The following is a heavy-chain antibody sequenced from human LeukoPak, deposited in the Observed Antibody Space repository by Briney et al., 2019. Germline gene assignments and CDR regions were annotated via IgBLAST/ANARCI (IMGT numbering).Heavy chain of an antibody. CDR2: IYYSGST. CDR1: GGSISSYY. V-gene: IGHV4-59*01. CDR3: ARVPGDDAFDI. J-gene: IGHJ3*02. D-gene: IGHD2-2*01. Sequence: PSETLSLTCTVSGGSISSYYWSWIRQPPGKGLEWIGYIYYSGSTNYNPSLKSRVTISVDTSKNQFPLKLSSVTAADTAVYYCARVPGDDAFDIWGQGTMVTVSS.